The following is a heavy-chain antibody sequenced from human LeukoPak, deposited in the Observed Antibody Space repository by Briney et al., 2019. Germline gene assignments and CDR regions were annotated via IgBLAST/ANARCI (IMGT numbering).Heavy chain of an antibody. Sequence: GGSLRLSCAASGFTVSSNYMSWVRQAPGKGLEWVSVIYSGGSTYYADSVKGRFTISRDNSKNTLYLQMNSLRAEDTAVYYCARDRREGYYYDSSGYYYYGMDVWGQGTTVTVSS. J-gene: IGHJ6*02. D-gene: IGHD3-22*01. V-gene: IGHV3-66*01. CDR1: GFTVSSNY. CDR2: IYSGGST. CDR3: ARDRREGYYYDSSGYYYYGMDV.